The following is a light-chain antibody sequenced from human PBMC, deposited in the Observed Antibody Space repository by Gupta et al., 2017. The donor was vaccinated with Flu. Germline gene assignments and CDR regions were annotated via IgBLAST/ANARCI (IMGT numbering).Light chain of an antibody. CDR2: GTS. J-gene: IGKJ1*01. V-gene: IGKV1-9*01. CDR3: QQVSSSPGT. CDR1: HRVQPY. Sequence: ISCRTVHRVQPYLAWNQHRAGGARRLVSCGTSRVQSWGPARFSGSGYGTEFTLTIDRLQPEDFATYQCQQVSSSPGTFGQGTKVEIK.